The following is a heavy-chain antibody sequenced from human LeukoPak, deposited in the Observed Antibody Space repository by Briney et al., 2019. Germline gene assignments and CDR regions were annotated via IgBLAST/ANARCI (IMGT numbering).Heavy chain of an antibody. D-gene: IGHD3-22*01. CDR3: ARPRDDSNGYYPGC. CDR1: GGSIRGSSYY. V-gene: IGHV4-39*02. J-gene: IGHJ4*02. CDR2: IYYTGTT. Sequence: PSETLSLTCTLSGGSIRGSSYYWGWIRQPPGKGLEWIGNIYYTGTTYYNPSLKSRVTISVDTSKNPFSLRLRSVTAADTAVYFCARPRDDSNGYYPGCWGQGTLVTVSS.